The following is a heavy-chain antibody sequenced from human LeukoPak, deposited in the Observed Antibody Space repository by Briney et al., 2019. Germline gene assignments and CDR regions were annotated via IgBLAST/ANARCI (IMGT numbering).Heavy chain of an antibody. D-gene: IGHD2-21*02. Sequence: SGGSLRLSCAASGFTFSSYGMHWVRQAPGKGLEWVAVIWYDGSNKYYADSVKGRFTISRDNSKNTLYLQMNSLRAEDTAVYYCARARGEVTDRYYYYYGMDVWGQGTTVTVSS. CDR1: GFTFSSYG. CDR2: IWYDGSNK. V-gene: IGHV3-33*01. CDR3: ARARGEVTDRYYYYYGMDV. J-gene: IGHJ6*02.